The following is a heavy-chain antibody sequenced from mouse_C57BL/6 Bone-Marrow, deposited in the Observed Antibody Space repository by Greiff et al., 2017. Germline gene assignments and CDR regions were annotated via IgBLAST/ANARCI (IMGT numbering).Heavy chain of an antibody. Sequence: SGAELVMPGASVKLSCKASGYTFTSYWMHWVKQRPGQGLEWIGEIDPSDSYTNYNQKFKGKSTLTVDKSSSTAYMQLSSLTSEDSAVYYCANLLAYWGQGTPVTVSA. CDR3: ANLLAY. CDR2: IDPSDSYT. CDR1: GYTFTSYW. J-gene: IGHJ3*01. V-gene: IGHV1-69*01.